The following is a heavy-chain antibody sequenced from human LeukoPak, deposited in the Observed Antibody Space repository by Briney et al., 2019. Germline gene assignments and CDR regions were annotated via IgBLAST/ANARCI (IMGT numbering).Heavy chain of an antibody. Sequence: GASVKVSCKASGYTFTGHFIHWVRQAPGQGLEWMGWINPNSGGTNYAQKFQGRVTMTRDTSISTAYMELSRLRSDDTAVYYCARDYWLQQLVPFDYWGQGTLVTVSS. CDR3: ARDYWLQQLVPFDY. V-gene: IGHV1-2*02. D-gene: IGHD6-6*01. CDR2: INPNSGGT. CDR1: GYTFTGHF. J-gene: IGHJ4*02.